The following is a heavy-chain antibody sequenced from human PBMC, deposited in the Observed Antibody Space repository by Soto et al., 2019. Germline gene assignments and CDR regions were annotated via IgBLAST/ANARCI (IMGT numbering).Heavy chain of an antibody. J-gene: IGHJ2*01. CDR1: GGNFNSYA. Sequence: QVQLVQSGAEVKKPGSSVKVSCKASGGNFNSYAISWVRQAPGQGPEWMGGIIPMSGIPNYAQKFQGRVTITADKSTNTVYXXXXXXXXXXXXXXXXXXRGR. CDR2: IIPMSGIP. CDR3: XX. V-gene: IGHV1-69*17.